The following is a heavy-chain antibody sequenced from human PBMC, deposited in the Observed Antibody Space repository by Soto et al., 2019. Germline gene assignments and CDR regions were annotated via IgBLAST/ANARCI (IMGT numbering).Heavy chain of an antibody. D-gene: IGHD1-26*01. CDR2: MNPNSGNT. CDR3: ARAYRDSGSYHLDY. Sequence: QVQLVQSGAEVKKPGASVKVSCKASGYTFTSYDINWVRQATGQGLEWMGWMNPNSGNTGYAQKFQGRVTMTRHTSISTAYMELSSLRSEDTAVYYCARAYRDSGSYHLDYWGQGTLVTVSS. CDR1: GYTFTSYD. V-gene: IGHV1-8*01. J-gene: IGHJ4*02.